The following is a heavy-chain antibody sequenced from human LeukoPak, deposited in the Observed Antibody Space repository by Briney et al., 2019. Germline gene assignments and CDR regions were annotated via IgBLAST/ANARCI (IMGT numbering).Heavy chain of an antibody. J-gene: IGHJ4*02. Sequence: ASVKVSCKASGHTFTGYYMHWVRQAPGQGLEWMGWINPNSGGTNYAQKLQGRVTMTTDTSTSTAYMELRSLRSDDTAVYYCATYSSGWGFDYWGQGTLVTVSS. D-gene: IGHD6-19*01. CDR3: ATYSSGWGFDY. CDR2: INPNSGGT. V-gene: IGHV1-2*02. CDR1: GHTFTGYY.